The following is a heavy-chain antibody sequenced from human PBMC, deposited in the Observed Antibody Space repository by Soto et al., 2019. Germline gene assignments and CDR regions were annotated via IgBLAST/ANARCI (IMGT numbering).Heavy chain of an antibody. CDR2: ISTGGGKT. CDR1: GFTFSSYA. CDR3: AKAMTPVTTPNSHLDY. D-gene: IGHD4-17*01. V-gene: IGHV3-23*01. J-gene: IGHJ4*02. Sequence: GGSLRISCAPSGFTFSSYAMTWVRQAPGKGLEWVSDISTGGGKTYYADSVKGRFTISRDNSKNMLYLQMSSLRAEDTAVYYCAKAMTPVTTPNSHLDYWGQGTLVTVSS.